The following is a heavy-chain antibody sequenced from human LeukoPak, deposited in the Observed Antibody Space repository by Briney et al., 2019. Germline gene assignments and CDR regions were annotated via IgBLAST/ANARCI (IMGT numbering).Heavy chain of an antibody. Sequence: SETLSLTCTVSGGSISSSSYYWGWIRQPPGKGLEWIGSIYYSGSTYYNPSLKSRVTISVDTSKNQFSLKLSSVTAADTAVYYCARHSRGGQRGTDYWGQGTLVTVSS. V-gene: IGHV4-39*01. CDR3: ARHSRGGQRGTDY. D-gene: IGHD2-15*01. CDR2: IYYSGST. J-gene: IGHJ4*02. CDR1: GGSISSSSYY.